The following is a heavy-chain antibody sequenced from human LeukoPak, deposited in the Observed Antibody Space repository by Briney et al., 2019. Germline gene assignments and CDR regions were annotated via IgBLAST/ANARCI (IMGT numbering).Heavy chain of an antibody. Sequence: SETLPLTCTVSGGSISSYYWSWIRQPPGKGLEWIGYIYYSGSTNYNPSLKSRVTISVDTSKNQFSLKLSSVTAADTAVYYCARDPSERYYYYMDVWGKGTTVTVSS. CDR2: IYYSGST. V-gene: IGHV4-59*01. CDR1: GGSISSYY. CDR3: ARDPSERYYYYMDV. J-gene: IGHJ6*03. D-gene: IGHD1-1*01.